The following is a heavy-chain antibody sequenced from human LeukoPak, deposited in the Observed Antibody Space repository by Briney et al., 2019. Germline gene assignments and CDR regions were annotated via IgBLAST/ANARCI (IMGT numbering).Heavy chain of an antibody. J-gene: IGHJ4*02. Sequence: RPGGSLRLSCAASGFTFSSYAMSWVRQAPGKGLEWVSAISGSGGSTYYADSVKGRFTISRDNTKNSQYLQMNNLRAEDTAVYYCAGLFRDYWGQGTLVTVSS. CDR1: GFTFSSYA. D-gene: IGHD2/OR15-2a*01. CDR3: AGLFRDY. CDR2: ISGSGGST. V-gene: IGHV3-23*01.